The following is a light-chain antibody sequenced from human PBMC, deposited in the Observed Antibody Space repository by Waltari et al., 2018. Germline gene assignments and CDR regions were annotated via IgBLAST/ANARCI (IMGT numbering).Light chain of an antibody. CDR1: SSDIGDYDY. CDR3: CAYTSSSSLGV. J-gene: IGLJ1*01. V-gene: IGLV2-14*03. Sequence: QSALTQPASVSGSPGQSITLSCTGSSSDIGDYDYVSWYQQSPGKAPKLIIYDIGTRPSGVSDRFSGSKSGNTASLTISGLQAEDESDYYCCAYTSSSSLGVFGTGTKVTVL. CDR2: DIG.